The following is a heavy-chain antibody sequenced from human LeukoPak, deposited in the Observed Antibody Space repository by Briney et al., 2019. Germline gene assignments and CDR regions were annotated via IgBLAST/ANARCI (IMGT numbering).Heavy chain of an antibody. CDR1: GFTFSSYW. CDR3: AKDIGSQRYYGMDV. Sequence: PGGSLRLSCAASGFTFSSYWMSWVRQAPGKGLEWVANIKRDGGDKGYAGSVKGRFTISRDNAKNSLYLQMNSLRAEDTALYYCAKDIGSQRYYGMDVWGQGTTVTVSS. CDR2: IKRDGGDK. J-gene: IGHJ6*02. V-gene: IGHV3-7*01. D-gene: IGHD3-16*02.